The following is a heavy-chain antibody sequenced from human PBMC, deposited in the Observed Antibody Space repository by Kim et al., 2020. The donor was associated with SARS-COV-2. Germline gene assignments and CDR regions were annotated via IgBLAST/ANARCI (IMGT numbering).Heavy chain of an antibody. V-gene: IGHV4-39*01. Sequence: PSLKRRVTISVDTSKNQFSLKLGSVTAADTAVYYCARHTIGYDILTGFDYWGQGTLVTVSS. CDR3: ARHTIGYDILTGFDY. J-gene: IGHJ4*02. D-gene: IGHD3-9*01.